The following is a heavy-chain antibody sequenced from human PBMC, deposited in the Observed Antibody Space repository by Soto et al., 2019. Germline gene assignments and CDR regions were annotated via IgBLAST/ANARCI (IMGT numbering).Heavy chain of an antibody. D-gene: IGHD3-22*01. Sequence: GGSLRLSCAASGFTFSSYAMSWVRQAPGKGLEWVSAISGSGGSTYYADSVKGRFTISRDNSKNTTYLQMSRLRAEDTAVYYCVKGEYYYDGSAYYPFDYWGQGRMVTVSS. CDR2: ISGSGGST. CDR1: GFTFSSYA. V-gene: IGHV3-23*01. J-gene: IGHJ4*02. CDR3: VKGEYYYDGSAYYPFDY.